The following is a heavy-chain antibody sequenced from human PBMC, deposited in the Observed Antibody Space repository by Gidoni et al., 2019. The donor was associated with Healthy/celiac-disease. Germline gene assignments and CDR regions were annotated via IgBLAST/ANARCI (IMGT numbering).Heavy chain of an antibody. J-gene: IGHJ4*02. CDR1: GFSLSTSGVG. CDR3: ARWGGSYYDLDY. V-gene: IGHV2-5*01. Sequence: QITLKESGPTLVKPTQTLTLTCTFSGFSLSTSGVGVGWIRQPPGKALEWLALIYWNDDKRYSPSLKSRLTITKDTSKNQVVLTMTNMDPVDTATYYCARWGGSYYDLDYWGQGTLVTVSS. D-gene: IGHD1-26*01. CDR2: IYWNDDK.